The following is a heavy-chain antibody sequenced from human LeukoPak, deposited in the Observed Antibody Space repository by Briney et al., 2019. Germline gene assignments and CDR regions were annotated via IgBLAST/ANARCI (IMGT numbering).Heavy chain of an antibody. J-gene: IGHJ3*02. D-gene: IGHD1-7*01. CDR2: IKQDGREK. Sequence: GGSLRLSCAASGFTFSSYWMSWLRQAPGKGLEWVANIKQDGREKYYVDSVKGRFTISRDNAKNSLYLQMNSLRAEDTAVYYCASYNWNWVLDAFDIWGQGTMVTVSS. CDR3: ASYNWNWVLDAFDI. CDR1: GFTFSSYW. V-gene: IGHV3-7*01.